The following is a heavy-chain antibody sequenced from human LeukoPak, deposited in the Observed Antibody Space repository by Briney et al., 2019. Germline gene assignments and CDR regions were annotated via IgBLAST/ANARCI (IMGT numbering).Heavy chain of an antibody. Sequence: SETLSLTCTVSGGSISSGSYYWRWIRQPAGKGLEWIVRIYTGGSTNYNPSLKSQVPISVDTSKTQFSLKLSSVTAADTAVYYCARWGYSGYDLSLSWFDPWGQGTLVTVSS. D-gene: IGHD5-12*01. CDR1: GGSISSGSYY. CDR3: ARWGYSGYDLSLSWFDP. V-gene: IGHV4-61*02. CDR2: IYTGGST. J-gene: IGHJ5*02.